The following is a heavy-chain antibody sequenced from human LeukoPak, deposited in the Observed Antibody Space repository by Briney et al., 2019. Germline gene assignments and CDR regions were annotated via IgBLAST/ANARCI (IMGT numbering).Heavy chain of an antibody. D-gene: IGHD2-8*01. J-gene: IGHJ6*03. Sequence: GKSLKISCKGSGYSFTSYWIGWVRQMPGKGLEWMGIIYPDDSDTRYSPSFEGEVIISVDKSISTAYLQWCSLKASDTATYYCARHGHCTNGVCYPNYYYYMDVWGKGTTVTVSS. V-gene: IGHV5-51*01. CDR3: ARHGHCTNGVCYPNYYYYMDV. CDR2: IYPDDSDT. CDR1: GYSFTSYW.